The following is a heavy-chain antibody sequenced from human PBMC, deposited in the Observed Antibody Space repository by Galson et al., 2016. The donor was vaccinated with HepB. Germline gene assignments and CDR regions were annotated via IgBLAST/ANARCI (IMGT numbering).Heavy chain of an antibody. CDR3: AHRRPVEQLAPTICWFDP. D-gene: IGHD6-6*01. CDR2: IFWNDDK. J-gene: IGHJ5*02. CDR1: GFSLSTSGVG. V-gene: IGHV2-5*01. Sequence: PALVKPTQTLTLTCTFSGFSLSTSGVGVGWIRQPPGKALEWLAVIFWNDDKPYSPSLQSRLTITKDTSKNQVALTMTNRDPVDTAIYFCAHRRPVEQLAPTICWFDPWGPGTLVTVSS.